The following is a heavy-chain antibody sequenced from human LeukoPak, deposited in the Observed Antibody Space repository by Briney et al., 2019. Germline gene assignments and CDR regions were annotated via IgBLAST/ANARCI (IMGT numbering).Heavy chain of an antibody. CDR3: ATFRPGLRMVAFDI. CDR1: GGSISSSNW. V-gene: IGHV4-4*02. CDR2: IYHSGST. Sequence: SETLSLTCAVSGGSISSSNWWSWVRQPPGEGLEWIGEIYHSGSTNYNPSLKSRVTISVDKSKNQFSLKLSSVTAADTAVYYCATFRPGLRMVAFDIWGQGTMVTVSS. J-gene: IGHJ3*02. D-gene: IGHD2-15*01.